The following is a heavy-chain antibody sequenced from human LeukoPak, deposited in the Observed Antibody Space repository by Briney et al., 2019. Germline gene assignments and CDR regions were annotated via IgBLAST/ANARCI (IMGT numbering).Heavy chain of an antibody. CDR1: GFTFSNYA. Sequence: PGGSLRLSCAASGFTFSNYAMSWVRQAPGRGLEWVSGLSGSGGSTYYADSVMGRFTISRDNSKNTLYLQMNSLRAEDTAVYFCTTWVGAHFDFWGQGTLVTVSS. CDR3: TTWVGAHFDF. CDR2: LSGSGGST. D-gene: IGHD1-26*01. V-gene: IGHV3-23*01. J-gene: IGHJ4*02.